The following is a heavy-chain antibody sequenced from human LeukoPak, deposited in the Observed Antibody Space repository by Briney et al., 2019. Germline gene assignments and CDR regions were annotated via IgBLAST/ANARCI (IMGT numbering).Heavy chain of an antibody. CDR2: IIPILGIA. V-gene: IGHV1-69*04. J-gene: IGHJ4*02. CDR3: ARDDDY. Sequence: GASVKVSCKPSGGTFSSYAISWVRQTPRTGREWIGRIIPILGIANFAQKFQGSITITANKSTSTAYMELSSLRSEDTVVYYCARDDDYWGQGTLVTVSS. CDR1: GGTFSSYA.